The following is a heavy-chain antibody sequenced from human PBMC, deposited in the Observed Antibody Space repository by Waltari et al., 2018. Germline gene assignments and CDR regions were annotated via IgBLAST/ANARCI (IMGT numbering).Heavy chain of an antibody. J-gene: IGHJ4*02. D-gene: IGHD3-16*01. CDR2: INWKSGNI. V-gene: IGHV3-9*01. Sequence: EVQLVESGGGLVQPCRYLRLSCAASRLTFDDYATHRVRQTPGKGLEWVSGINWKSGNIAYADSWKGRFTISRDNAKNSLYLQMNSLRAEDTALYYCAKDGGDGYNTRGFDYWGQGTLVTVSS. CDR1: RLTFDDYA. CDR3: AKDGGDGYNTRGFDY.